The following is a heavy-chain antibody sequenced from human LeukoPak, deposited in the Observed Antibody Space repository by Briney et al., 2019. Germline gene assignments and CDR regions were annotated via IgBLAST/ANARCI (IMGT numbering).Heavy chain of an antibody. CDR2: IWYDGSNK. CDR3: PSARMDYDSSIFSALYH. Sequence: GGSLRLSCAASGFTFNSFGMHWVRQAPGKGLEWLALIWYDGSNKYYADPVKGRFAISRDNSKNKLYLQINSLRAEDPAVYYCPSARMDYDSSIFSALYHWGEGDLVTVSS. J-gene: IGHJ5*02. CDR1: GFTFNSFG. V-gene: IGHV3-33*01. D-gene: IGHD3-22*01.